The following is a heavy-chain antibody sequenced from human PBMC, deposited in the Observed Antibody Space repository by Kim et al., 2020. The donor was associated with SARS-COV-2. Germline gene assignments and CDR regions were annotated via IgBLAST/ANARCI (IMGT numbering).Heavy chain of an antibody. Sequence: SETLSLTCTVSGGSMNNYSWNWIRQPPGKGLEWIGYISYIGSTDYNPSLKSRVTISVDTSKNQFSLKLSAVTAADTAVYYCARERAMVTDYWGQGTLVAVSS. CDR2: ISYIGST. CDR1: GGSMNNYS. D-gene: IGHD5-18*01. CDR3: ARERAMVTDY. V-gene: IGHV4-59*01. J-gene: IGHJ4*02.